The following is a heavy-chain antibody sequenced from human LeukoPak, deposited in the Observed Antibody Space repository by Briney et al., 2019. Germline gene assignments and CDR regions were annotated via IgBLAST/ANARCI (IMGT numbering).Heavy chain of an antibody. CDR3: ARDGEYSSSVSNYYYYMDV. Sequence: SVKVSCKASGGTFTTYVISWVRQAPGQGLEWMGGIIPIFGTAKYAQKFQGRVTITADKSTSTAYMELSSLRSEDTAVYHCARDGEYSSSVSNYYYYMDVWGKGTTVTVSS. CDR1: GGTFTTYV. D-gene: IGHD6-6*01. V-gene: IGHV1-69*06. CDR2: IIPIFGTA. J-gene: IGHJ6*03.